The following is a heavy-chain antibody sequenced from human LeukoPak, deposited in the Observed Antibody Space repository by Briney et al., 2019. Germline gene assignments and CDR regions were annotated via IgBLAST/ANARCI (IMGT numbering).Heavy chain of an antibody. CDR1: GFTFSAYA. D-gene: IGHD5-24*01. CDR2: ISGSGGST. Sequence: AGGSLRLSCAVSGFTFSAYAMSWVRQAPGKGLEWVSTISGSGGSTYSADSVKGRFTISRDNSRNTLYLQMNSLRAEDTAIYYCAKGGPQFFDYWGQGTLVTVSS. J-gene: IGHJ4*02. CDR3: AKGGPQFFDY. V-gene: IGHV3-23*01.